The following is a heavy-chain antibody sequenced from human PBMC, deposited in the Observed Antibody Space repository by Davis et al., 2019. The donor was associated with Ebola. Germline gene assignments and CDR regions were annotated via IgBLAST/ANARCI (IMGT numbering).Heavy chain of an antibody. Sequence: PGGSLRLSCAASGFTFSSYGMHWVRQAPGKGLEWVSAISGSGGSTYYADSVKGRFTISRDNSKNTLYLQMNSLRAEDTAVYYCAKVISIVLFFLEDAFDIWGQGTMVTVSS. CDR1: GFTFSSYG. D-gene: IGHD2-8*01. CDR3: AKVISIVLFFLEDAFDI. V-gene: IGHV3-23*01. J-gene: IGHJ3*02. CDR2: ISGSGGST.